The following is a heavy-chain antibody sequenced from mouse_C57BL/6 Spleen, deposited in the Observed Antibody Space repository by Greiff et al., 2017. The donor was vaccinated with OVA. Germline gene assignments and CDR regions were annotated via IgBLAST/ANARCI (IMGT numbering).Heavy chain of an antibody. CDR2: IYPRSGNT. Sequence: LQQSGAELARPGASVKLSCKASGYTFTSYGISWVKQRTGQGLEWIGEIYPRSGNTYYNEKFKGKATLTADKSSSTAYMELRSLTSEDSAVYFCARSWVPYAMDYWGQGTSVTVSS. V-gene: IGHV1-81*01. CDR3: ARSWVPYAMDY. CDR1: GYTFTSYG. D-gene: IGHD4-1*01. J-gene: IGHJ4*01.